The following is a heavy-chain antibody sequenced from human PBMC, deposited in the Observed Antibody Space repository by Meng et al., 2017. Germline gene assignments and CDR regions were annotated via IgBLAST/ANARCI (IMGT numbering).Heavy chain of an antibody. J-gene: IGHJ6*02. Sequence: ASVKVSCKASGYTFTSYGISWVRQAPGQGLEWMGWISAYNGNTNYAQKFQGRVTITADESTSTAYMELSSLRSEDTAVYYCARVKTYYYDSSGYYGPYYYGTDVWGQGTTVTVSS. CDR2: ISAYNGNT. D-gene: IGHD3-22*01. CDR1: GYTFTSYG. CDR3: ARVKTYYYDSSGYYGPYYYGTDV. V-gene: IGHV1-18*01.